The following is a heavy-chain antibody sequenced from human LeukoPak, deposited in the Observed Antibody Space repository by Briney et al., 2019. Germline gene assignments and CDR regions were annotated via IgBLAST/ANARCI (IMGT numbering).Heavy chain of an antibody. CDR2: ISGSGGST. V-gene: IGHV3-23*01. D-gene: IGHD3-9*01. J-gene: IGHJ4*02. CDR1: GFTFSSYA. CDR3: GNFGLTGRGPGFNY. Sequence: GGSLRLSCAASGFTFSSYAMSWVRQAPGKGLEWVSAISGSGGSTYYADSVKGRFTISRDNSKNTLYLQMNSLRAEDTAVYYCGNFGLTGRGPGFNYWGQGTLVTVPS.